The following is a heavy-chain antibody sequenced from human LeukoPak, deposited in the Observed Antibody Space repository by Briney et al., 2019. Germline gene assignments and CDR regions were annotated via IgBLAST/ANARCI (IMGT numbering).Heavy chain of an antibody. V-gene: IGHV3-66*01. CDR3: ARDHYVDAFDI. CDR1: GFTVSSNY. J-gene: IGHJ3*02. Sequence: GGSLRLSCAASGFTVSSNYMSWVRQAPGKGLEWVSVIYSGGGTYYADAAKGRFTISRDNSKNTLYLQMNSLRAGDTAVYYCARDHYVDAFDIWGQGTMVTVSS. D-gene: IGHD3-16*01. CDR2: IYSGGGT.